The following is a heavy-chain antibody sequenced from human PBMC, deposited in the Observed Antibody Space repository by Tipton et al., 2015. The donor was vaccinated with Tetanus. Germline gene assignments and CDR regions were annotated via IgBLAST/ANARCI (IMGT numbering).Heavy chain of an antibody. J-gene: IGHJ4*02. D-gene: IGHD2-2*01. V-gene: IGHV4-39*02. CDR1: GGSISNSEYY. Sequence: TLSLTCSLSGGSISNSEYYWAWIRQPPGKGLEWIGSLFDSGSSYYNPSLKSRVTISVDTSKNHFSLRLSSVTAAETAVYYCAEGRRFCSSNSCHEYYFDSWGRGTLVTVSS. CDR2: LFDSGSS. CDR3: AEGRRFCSSNSCHEYYFDS.